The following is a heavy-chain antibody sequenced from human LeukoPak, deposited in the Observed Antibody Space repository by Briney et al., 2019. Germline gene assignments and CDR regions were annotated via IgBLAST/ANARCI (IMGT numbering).Heavy chain of an antibody. J-gene: IGHJ4*02. D-gene: IGHD3-22*01. CDR3: ASHDFYDSSGYPNTFDY. Sequence: PSETLSLTCTVSGGSISSSSYYWGWIRQPPGKGLERIGSIYYSGSTYYNPYLKSPVTIDIDTSKNQFSLNLISVTAADPALYYCASHDFYDSSGYPNTFDYWGQGTLVTVSS. CDR1: GGSISSSSYY. V-gene: IGHV4-39*01. CDR2: IYYSGST.